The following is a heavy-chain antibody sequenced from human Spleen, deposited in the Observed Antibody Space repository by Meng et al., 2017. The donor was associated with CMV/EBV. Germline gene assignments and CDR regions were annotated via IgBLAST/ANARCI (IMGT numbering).Heavy chain of an antibody. Sequence: ASVKVSCKTSGYTFTRHAVSWVRQAPGQGLQWMGWVSTYNGNTDYAQIFEDRVTMTTDTSTTTAYLELRGLRDDDTAVYYCARETGSSLSVDYWGQGTLVTVSS. J-gene: IGHJ4*01. D-gene: IGHD6-6*01. CDR3: ARETGSSLSVDY. CDR1: GYTFTRHA. CDR2: VSTYNGNT. V-gene: IGHV1-18*01.